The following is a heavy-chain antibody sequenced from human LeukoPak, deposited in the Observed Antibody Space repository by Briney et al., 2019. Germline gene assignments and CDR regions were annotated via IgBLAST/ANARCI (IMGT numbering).Heavy chain of an antibody. Sequence: GGSLRLSCAASGFTFSNYWMTWVRQAPGKGLEWVANINQHGSEKYYVDSVKGRFTISRDNAKNSLYLQMNSLRAEDTAVYYCARTGTGRWLQFSFDYWGQGTLVTVSS. CDR2: INQHGSEK. V-gene: IGHV3-7*01. CDR3: ARTGTGRWLQFSFDY. CDR1: GFTFSNYW. D-gene: IGHD5-24*01. J-gene: IGHJ4*02.